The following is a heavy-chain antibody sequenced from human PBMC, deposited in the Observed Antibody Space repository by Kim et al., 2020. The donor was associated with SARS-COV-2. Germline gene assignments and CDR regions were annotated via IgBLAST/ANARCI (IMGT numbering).Heavy chain of an antibody. CDR1: GFTFSSHL. D-gene: IGHD1-26*01. CDR3: TRHLVGDRDMGH. J-gene: IGHJ1*01. Sequence: GGSLRLSCAASGFTFSSHLMHWVRQAPGKGLEWVALISYDGSTKIYADSVKGRFTISRDNSKNALYLQMNSLRPEDTAVYYCTRHLVGDRDMGHWGQGTLVTLSS. V-gene: IGHV3-30*03. CDR2: ISYDGSTK.